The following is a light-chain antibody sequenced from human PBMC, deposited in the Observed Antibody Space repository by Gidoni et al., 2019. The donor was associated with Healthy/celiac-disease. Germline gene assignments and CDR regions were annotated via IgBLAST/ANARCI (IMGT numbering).Light chain of an antibody. J-gene: IGKJ4*01. CDR2: GAS. V-gene: IGKV3-15*01. Sequence: EIVRTQSPATLSVSPGERATLACRASQSVSSNLAWYQQKPGQAPRLLIYGASTRATGIPSRFSGSGSGTEFTLTISSLQSEDFAVYYCQQYNNCPPLTFXGXTKVEIK. CDR1: QSVSSN. CDR3: QQYNNCPPLT.